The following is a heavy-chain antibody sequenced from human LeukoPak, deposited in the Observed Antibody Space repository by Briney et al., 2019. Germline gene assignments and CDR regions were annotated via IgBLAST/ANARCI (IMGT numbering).Heavy chain of an antibody. V-gene: IGHV1-24*01. J-gene: IGHJ4*02. D-gene: IGHD1-26*01. CDR1: GYTLTELS. Sequence: ASVKVSCKVSGYTLTELSMHWVRQAPGKGLEWMGGFDPEDGETIYAQKFQGRVTMTEDTSTDTAYMELSSLRSEDTAVYYCATDPIMVGATFGDYWGQGTLVTVSS. CDR2: FDPEDGET. CDR3: ATDPIMVGATFGDY.